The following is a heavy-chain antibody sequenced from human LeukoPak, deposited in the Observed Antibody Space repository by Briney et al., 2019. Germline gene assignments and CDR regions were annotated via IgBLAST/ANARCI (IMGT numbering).Heavy chain of an antibody. D-gene: IGHD6-13*01. J-gene: IGHJ4*02. CDR1: GFTFSNAW. CDR2: IWYDGSNK. CDR3: AGDKLRYSSSWYGNDY. Sequence: GGSLRLSCAASGFTFSNAWMSWVRQAPGKGLEWVAVIWYDGSNKYYADSVKGRFTISRDNSKNTLYLQMNSLRAEDTAVYYCAGDKLRYSSSWYGNDYWGQGTLVTVSS. V-gene: IGHV3-33*08.